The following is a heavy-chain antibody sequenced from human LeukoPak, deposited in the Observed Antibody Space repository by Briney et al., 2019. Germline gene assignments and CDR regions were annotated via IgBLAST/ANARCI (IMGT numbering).Heavy chain of an antibody. CDR2: IYNSVDT. D-gene: IGHD3-10*01. CDR1: GGSISTYY. V-gene: IGHV4-59*01. CDR3: ATAIGNYGILYYYADV. Sequence: PPETLSLTCAVSGGSISTYYWSWIRQPPGKGLEWIAYIYNSVDTDYNPSLKSRVTISKDTSKNQLSLNLSSVTAADTAVYYCATAIGNYGILYYYADVWGKGTTVTVSS. J-gene: IGHJ6*03.